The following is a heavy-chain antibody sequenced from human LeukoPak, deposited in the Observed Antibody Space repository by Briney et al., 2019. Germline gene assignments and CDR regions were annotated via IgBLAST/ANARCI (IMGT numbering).Heavy chain of an antibody. CDR3: AREGCSSDSCFYYFDY. CDR1: VYTFTSYY. CDR2: INPSGGST. V-gene: IGHV1-46*01. D-gene: IGHD2-15*01. J-gene: IGHJ4*02. Sequence: ASVKVSCKASVYTFTSYYMHWVRQAPGQGLEWMGIINPSGGSTSYAQKFQGRVTMTRDTSTSTVYMELSSLRSEDTAVYYCAREGCSSDSCFYYFDYWGQGTLVTVSS.